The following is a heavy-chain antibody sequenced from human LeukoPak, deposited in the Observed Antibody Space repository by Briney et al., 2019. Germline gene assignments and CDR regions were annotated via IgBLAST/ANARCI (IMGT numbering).Heavy chain of an antibody. CDR1: GYTFTSYY. CDR2: INPSGGST. D-gene: IGHD5-24*01. CDR3: ARARQMATIDY. V-gene: IGHV1-46*01. Sequence: ASVKVSCKASGYTFTSYYMHWVRQAPGQGLEWMGIINPSGGSTSYAQKFQGRVTMTRDTSTSTVYMELSSPRSEDTAVYYCARARQMATIDYWGQGTLVTVSS. J-gene: IGHJ4*02.